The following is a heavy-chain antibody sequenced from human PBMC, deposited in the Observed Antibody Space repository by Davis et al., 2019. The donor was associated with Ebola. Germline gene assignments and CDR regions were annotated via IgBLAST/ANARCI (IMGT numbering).Heavy chain of an antibody. CDR1: GYTFTSYG. D-gene: IGHD2-2*01. CDR3: AREVVRGYCSSTSCPALDY. Sequence: ASVKVSCKASGYTFTSYGISWVRQAPGQGLEWMGWISAYNGNTNYAQKLQGRVTITADESTSTAYMELSSLRSEDTAVYYCAREVVRGYCSSTSCPALDYWGQGTLVTVSS. J-gene: IGHJ4*02. V-gene: IGHV1-18*01. CDR2: ISAYNGNT.